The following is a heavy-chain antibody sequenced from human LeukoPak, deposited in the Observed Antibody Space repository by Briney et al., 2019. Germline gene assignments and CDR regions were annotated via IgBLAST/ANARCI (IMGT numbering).Heavy chain of an antibody. V-gene: IGHV3-74*01. Sequence: GGSLRLSCAASGFAFSSYWMHWVRQAPGEWLVWVSRINSDGITTSYADSVKGRFTISRDNAKNTLYLQMNSLRVEDTDLYFCARDGSLPDYWGQGTLVTVSS. J-gene: IGHJ4*02. CDR2: INSDGITT. CDR3: ARDGSLPDY. CDR1: GFAFSSYW.